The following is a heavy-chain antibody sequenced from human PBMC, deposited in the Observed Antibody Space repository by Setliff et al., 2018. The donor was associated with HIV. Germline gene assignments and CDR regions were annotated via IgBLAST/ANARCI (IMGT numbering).Heavy chain of an antibody. D-gene: IGHD6-19*01. Sequence: AASVKVSCKASGYTFNNYYMHWVRQAPGQGLEWMGIINPSDNRTYYAQKFQGRVTMTRDTSTSSVYMELRSLRSEDTAVYYCARQHISEAGLIVSLGPFDVWGQGTMVTVSS. CDR1: GYTFNNYY. V-gene: IGHV1-46*02. CDR2: INPSDNRT. CDR3: ARQHISEAGLIVSLGPFDV. J-gene: IGHJ3*01.